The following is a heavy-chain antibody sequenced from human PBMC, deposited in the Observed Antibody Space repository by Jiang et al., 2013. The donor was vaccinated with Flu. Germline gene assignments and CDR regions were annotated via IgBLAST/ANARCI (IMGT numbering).Heavy chain of an antibody. V-gene: IGHV3-23*01. CDR1: GFTFSSYA. CDR3: AKDRFSSTSCPNWFDP. D-gene: IGHD2-2*01. Sequence: VQLLESGGGLVQPGGSLRLSCAASGFTFSSYAMSWVRQAPGKGLEWVSAISGSGGSTYYADSVKGRFTISRDNSKNTLYLQMNSLRAEDTAVYYCAKDRFSSTSCPNWFDPWGQGTLVTVSS. CDR2: ISGSGGST. J-gene: IGHJ5*02.